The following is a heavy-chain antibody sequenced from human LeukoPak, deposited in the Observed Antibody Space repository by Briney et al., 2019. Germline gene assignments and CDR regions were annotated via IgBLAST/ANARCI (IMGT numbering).Heavy chain of an antibody. V-gene: IGHV3-9*01. J-gene: IGHJ6*02. D-gene: IGHD2-15*01. Sequence: PGRSLRLSCAASGFTFDDYAMHWVRQAPGKGLEWVSGISWNSGSIGYADPVKGRFTISRDNAKNSLYLQMNSLRAEDTALYYCAKESYCSGGSCYSSVIGDWYYYGMDVWGQGTTVTVSS. CDR1: GFTFDDYA. CDR3: AKESYCSGGSCYSSVIGDWYYYGMDV. CDR2: ISWNSGSI.